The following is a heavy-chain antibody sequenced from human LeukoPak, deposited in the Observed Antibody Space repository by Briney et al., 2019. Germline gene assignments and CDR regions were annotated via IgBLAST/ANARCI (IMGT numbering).Heavy chain of an antibody. Sequence: GGSLRLSCAASGFTFDDYAMHWVRQAPGKGLEWVSGISWNSGSIGYADSVKGRFTISRDNAKNSLYLQMNSLRAEDTALYYCAKDQGTMIVVNTFDYWGQGTLVTVSS. CDR1: GFTFDDYA. CDR2: ISWNSGSI. V-gene: IGHV3-9*01. J-gene: IGHJ4*02. D-gene: IGHD3-22*01. CDR3: AKDQGTMIVVNTFDY.